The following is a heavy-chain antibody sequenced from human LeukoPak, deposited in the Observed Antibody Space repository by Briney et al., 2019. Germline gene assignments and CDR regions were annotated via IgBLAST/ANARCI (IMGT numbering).Heavy chain of an antibody. J-gene: IGHJ4*02. CDR1: GFTFSRYW. D-gene: IGHD1-26*01. Sequence: GGSLRLSCAASGFTFSRYWMDWVRQAPGKGLMWVSLIQSDGSSTRYADSVKGRFTISRDNAKNTLFLQMNSLRADDTGVYYCASALGGQGGHWGQGSLVTVSS. CDR3: ASALGGQGGH. CDR2: IQSDGSST. V-gene: IGHV3-74*01.